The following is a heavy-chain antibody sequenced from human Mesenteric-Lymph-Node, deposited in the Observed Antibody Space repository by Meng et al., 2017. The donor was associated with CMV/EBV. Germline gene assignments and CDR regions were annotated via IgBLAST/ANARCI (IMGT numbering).Heavy chain of an antibody. CDR3: AKSNWGPLDY. J-gene: IGHJ4*01. V-gene: IGHV3-9*01. Sequence: GGSLRPSCAASGFTFDDYAMHWVRQVPGKGLEWVSGISWISGSIGYADSVKSRFTISRDNAKNSLYLQMSSLRAEDTALYYCAKSNWGPLDYWGQGTLVTVSS. CDR1: GFTFDDYA. CDR2: ISWISGSI. D-gene: IGHD7-27*01.